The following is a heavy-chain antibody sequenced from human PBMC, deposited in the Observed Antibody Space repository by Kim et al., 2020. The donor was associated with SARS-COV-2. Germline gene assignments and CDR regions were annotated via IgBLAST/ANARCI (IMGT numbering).Heavy chain of an antibody. Sequence: VKGRFTICRDKAKNTLYLQMSSMRAEDTAVYYCARYGRDSYSGDYYYFYDYWGQGSLVAVSS. CDR3: ARYGRDSYSGDYYYFYDY. V-gene: IGHV3-74*01. D-gene: IGHD3-22*01. J-gene: IGHJ4*02.